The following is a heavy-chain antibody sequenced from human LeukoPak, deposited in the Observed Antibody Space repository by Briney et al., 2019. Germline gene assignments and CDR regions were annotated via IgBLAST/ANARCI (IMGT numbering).Heavy chain of an antibody. J-gene: IGHJ4*02. CDR3: ARDRAYDILTGYYNEAEFDY. Sequence: ASVKVSCKASGYTFISYGISWVRQAPGQGLEWMGWISAYNGNTNYAQKLQGRVTMTTDTSTSTAYMELRSLRSDDTAVYYCARDRAYDILTGYYNEAEFDYWGQGTLVTVSS. CDR2: ISAYNGNT. V-gene: IGHV1-18*01. CDR1: GYTFISYG. D-gene: IGHD3-9*01.